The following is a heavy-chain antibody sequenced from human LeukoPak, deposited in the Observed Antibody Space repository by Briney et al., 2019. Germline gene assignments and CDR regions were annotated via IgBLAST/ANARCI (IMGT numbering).Heavy chain of an antibody. J-gene: IGHJ2*01. CDR3: ARDRSVRERYFDL. CDR1: GFTFSSYG. CDR2: IWYDGSNK. Sequence: GGSLRLSCAASGFTFSSYGMHWVRQAPGKGLEWVAVIWYDGSNKYYADSVKGRFTISRDNSKNTLYLQMNSLRAGDTAVYYCARDRSVRERYFDLWGRGTLVTVSS. D-gene: IGHD4-17*01. V-gene: IGHV3-33*01.